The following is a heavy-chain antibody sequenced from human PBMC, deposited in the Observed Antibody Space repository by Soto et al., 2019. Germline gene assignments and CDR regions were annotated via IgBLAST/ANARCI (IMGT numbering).Heavy chain of an antibody. CDR2: IIPTFGRT. J-gene: IGHJ6*02. CDR1: GDTFSSYA. V-gene: IGHV1-69*18. Sequence: QVQLVQSGAEVKKPGSSVKVSCKASGDTFSSYAISWVRQAPGQGLEWMGKIIPTFGRTNYAQKFQGRLTIAADDSTSTAYMALSSLVSEDTAVYYCARDPLSSFAMDVWGQGTTVTVSS. CDR3: ARDPLSSFAMDV. D-gene: IGHD3-10*02.